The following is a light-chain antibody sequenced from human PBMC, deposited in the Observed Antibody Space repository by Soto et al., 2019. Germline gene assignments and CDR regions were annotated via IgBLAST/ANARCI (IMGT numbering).Light chain of an antibody. CDR3: SSYTSTTLVV. V-gene: IGLV2-14*01. Sequence: QSVLTQPASVSGSPGQSITISCSGTSSDVGGYDYVSWFQQYPGKAPKLLIYDVTNRPSGVSHRFSGSKSGNTASLTISGLQAEDEADYYCSSYTSTTLVVFGGGTKLTVL. CDR1: SSDVGGYDY. CDR2: DVT. J-gene: IGLJ2*01.